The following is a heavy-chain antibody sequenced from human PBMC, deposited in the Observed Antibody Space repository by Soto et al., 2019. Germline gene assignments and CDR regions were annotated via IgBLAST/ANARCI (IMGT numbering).Heavy chain of an antibody. J-gene: IGHJ4*02. Sequence: QVQLVQSGAEVKKPGASVKVSCKASGYTFTSYGISWVRQAPGQGLEWMGWISAYNGNTNYAQKLQGRVTMTTDTTRSRDYGERGSRRSDGGAVYCCGGGGGGGVTRAGGDYWGQGTLVTVSS. V-gene: IGHV1-18*04. D-gene: IGHD3-16*01. CDR1: GYTFTSYG. CDR3: GGGGGGGVTRAGGDY. CDR2: ISAYNGNT.